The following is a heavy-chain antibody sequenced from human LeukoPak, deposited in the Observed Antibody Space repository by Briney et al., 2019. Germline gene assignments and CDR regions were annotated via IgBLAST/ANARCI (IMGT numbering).Heavy chain of an antibody. D-gene: IGHD1-1*01. CDR3: ARDQGRTTGTTVAFDI. J-gene: IGHJ3*02. V-gene: IGHV3-21*01. CDR1: GFTFSSYS. CDR2: ISSSSSYI. Sequence: PGGSLRLSCAASGFTFSSYSMNWVRQAPGKGLEWVSSISSSSSYIYYADSVKGRFTISRDNAKNSLYLQMNSLRAEDTAVYYCARDQGRTTGTTVAFDIWGQGTMVTVSS.